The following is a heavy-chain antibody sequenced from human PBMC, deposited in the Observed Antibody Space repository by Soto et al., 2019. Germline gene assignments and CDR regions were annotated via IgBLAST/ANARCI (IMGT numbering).Heavy chain of an antibody. J-gene: IGHJ5*02. Sequence: PSETLSLTCAVYGGSFSGYYWSWIRQPPGKGLEWIGEINHSGSTNYNPSLKSRVTISVDTSKNQFSLKLSSVTAADTAVYYCARVAYYGSGSRPNWFDPWGQGTLVTVSS. CDR3: ARVAYYGSGSRPNWFDP. V-gene: IGHV4-34*01. D-gene: IGHD3-10*01. CDR1: GGSFSGYY. CDR2: INHSGST.